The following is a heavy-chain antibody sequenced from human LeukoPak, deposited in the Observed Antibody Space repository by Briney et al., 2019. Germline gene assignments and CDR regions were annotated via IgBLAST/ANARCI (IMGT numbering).Heavy chain of an antibody. J-gene: IGHJ4*02. CDR1: GGSISSYY. CDR2: IYYSGST. CDR3: ARNLAGRIFTFDY. V-gene: IGHV4-59*01. Sequence: SETLSLTCTVSGGSISSYYWSWIRQPPGKGLEWIGYIYYSGSTNYNPSLKSRVTISVDTSKNQFSLKLSSVTAADTAVYYCARNLAGRIFTFDYWGQGTMVTVSS. D-gene: IGHD6-19*01.